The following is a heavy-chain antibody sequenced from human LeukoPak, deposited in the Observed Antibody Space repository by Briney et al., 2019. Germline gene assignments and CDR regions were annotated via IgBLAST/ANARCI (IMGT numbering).Heavy chain of an antibody. CDR3: AKTSYSSSWSTGYYFGS. CDR2: ISGSGGST. Sequence: PGGSLRLSCAASGFTFSSYAMSWVRQAPGKGLEWVSAISGSGGSTYYADSVKGRFTISRDNSKNTLYLQMNSLRAEDTAVYYCAKTSYSSSWSTGYYFGSWGQGTLVTVSS. CDR1: GFTFSSYA. D-gene: IGHD6-13*01. J-gene: IGHJ4*02. V-gene: IGHV3-23*01.